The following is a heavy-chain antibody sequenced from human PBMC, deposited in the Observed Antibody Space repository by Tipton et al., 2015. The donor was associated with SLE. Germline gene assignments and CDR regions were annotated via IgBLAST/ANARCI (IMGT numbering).Heavy chain of an antibody. D-gene: IGHD3-16*01. CDR2: INDSGSA. CDR1: GGSIDNHY. Sequence: TLSLTCTVSGGSIDNHYWSWIRQPPGKGLEWIGNINDSGSANYNPSLKSRVTISIGSSKNQFSLDLTSVTAADTAVYYCARHMITGGEFDYWGQGTLVTVSS. V-gene: IGHV4-59*08. CDR3: ARHMITGGEFDY. J-gene: IGHJ4*02.